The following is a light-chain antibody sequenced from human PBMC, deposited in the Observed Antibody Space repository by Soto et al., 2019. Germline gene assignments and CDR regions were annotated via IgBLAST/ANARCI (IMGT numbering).Light chain of an antibody. V-gene: IGLV2-14*01. CDR3: SSYTSSSTLYV. CDR1: SSDVGGYNY. Sequence: QSALTQPASVSGSPGQSITISCTGTSSDVGGYNYVSWYQQHPGKAPKLMIYEVNNRPSGVSTRFSGSKSGNTASLTISGLQAEDEADYYCSSYTSSSTLYVFGTGTKLPVL. J-gene: IGLJ1*01. CDR2: EVN.